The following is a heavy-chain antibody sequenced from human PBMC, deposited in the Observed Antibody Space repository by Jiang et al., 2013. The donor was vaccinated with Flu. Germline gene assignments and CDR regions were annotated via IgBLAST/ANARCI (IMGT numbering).Heavy chain of an antibody. CDR3: ARNNGVTKILFAPKYWYFDL. D-gene: IGHD2-21*01. CDR2: IHYTGNT. V-gene: IGHV4-39*01. J-gene: IGHJ2*01. CDR1: GDSINSSTHY. Sequence: GLVKPSETLSLTCTVSGDSINSSTHYWGWIRQFPGKGLEWIGSIHYTGNTYTNPSLRSRLTISVDTSKNQFSLKLSSVTAADTALYYCARNNGVTKILFAPKYWYFDLWGRGSLVTVSS.